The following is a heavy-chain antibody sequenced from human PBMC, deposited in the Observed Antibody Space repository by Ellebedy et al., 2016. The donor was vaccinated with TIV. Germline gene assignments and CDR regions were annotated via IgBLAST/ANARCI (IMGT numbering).Heavy chain of an antibody. Sequence: GGSLRLSXAASGFTFSSYWMQWVRQAPGKGLEWVANIKQDGSAKYYVDSVKGRFTISRDNAKNSLFLQMNSLRADDTAVYFCARDKGAMSTTLGSRFDYWGQGNLVSVSS. CDR1: GFTFSSYW. CDR3: ARDKGAMSTTLGSRFDY. CDR2: IKQDGSAK. D-gene: IGHD3-10*01. J-gene: IGHJ4*02. V-gene: IGHV3-7*01.